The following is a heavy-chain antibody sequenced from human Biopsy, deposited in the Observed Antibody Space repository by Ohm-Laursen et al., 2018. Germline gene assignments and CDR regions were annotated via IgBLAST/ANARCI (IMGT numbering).Heavy chain of an antibody. D-gene: IGHD2-15*01. V-gene: IGHV4-59*08. J-gene: IGHJ4*02. CDR2: ISNSGNT. Sequence: GTLSLTCTVSGDSINSSYWSWIRQAPGKGLEWIGFISNSGNTNYNPSLKSRVTTSADTSKNQFSLKLGSVTVADTAVFYCARRGGGGRSFDYWGQGSLVTVSS. CDR1: GDSINSSY. CDR3: ARRGGGGRSFDY.